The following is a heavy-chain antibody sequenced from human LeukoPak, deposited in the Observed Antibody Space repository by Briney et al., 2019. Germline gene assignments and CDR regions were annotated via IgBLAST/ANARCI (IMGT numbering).Heavy chain of an antibody. J-gene: IGHJ3*01. CDR3: ARYCNAGACSMFKTFDV. CDR1: GDSINSAIYC. V-gene: IGHV4-39*01. D-gene: IGHD2-15*01. CDR2: ICHSGNT. Sequence: SETLSLTCTVSGDSINSAIYCWGWIGQPPGKDLEWIGTICHSGNTYYNPSLKSRVTVSVDTSKGQLSLRLNSVTAADTSVYYCARYCNAGACSMFKTFDVWGQGTMVTVSS.